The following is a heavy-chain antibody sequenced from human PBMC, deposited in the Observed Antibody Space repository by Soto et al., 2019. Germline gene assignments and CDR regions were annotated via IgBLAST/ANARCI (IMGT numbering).Heavy chain of an antibody. CDR1: GAPISTDGHY. CDR3: ARDSRGYYFDY. V-gene: IGHV4-31*03. CDR2: IHYSGST. D-gene: IGHD3-10*01. J-gene: IGHJ4*02. Sequence: SETLSLTCTVSGAPISTDGHYWSWIRQHPGKDLEWIGYIHYSGSTYYNPSLKSRVVISVDTSQSQYFLSLYPVTAADTALYYCARDSRGYYFDYWGQGALVTVSS.